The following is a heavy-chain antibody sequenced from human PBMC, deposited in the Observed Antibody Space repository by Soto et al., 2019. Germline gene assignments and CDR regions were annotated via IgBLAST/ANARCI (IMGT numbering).Heavy chain of an antibody. J-gene: IGHJ4*02. CDR1: SGFTFRSYW. V-gene: IGHV3-7*01. D-gene: IGHD6-19*01. CDR3: AGGGGWESDS. CDR2: IKQDGSEK. Sequence: EVQLVESGGGLVQPGGSLRLSCAASSGFTFRSYWMNWVRQAPGKGLEWVANIKQDGSEKNYGDSVKGRFTISRDNAKISLYRQRNGRRADDTAVYFCAGGGGWESDSWGQGTLVIVSS.